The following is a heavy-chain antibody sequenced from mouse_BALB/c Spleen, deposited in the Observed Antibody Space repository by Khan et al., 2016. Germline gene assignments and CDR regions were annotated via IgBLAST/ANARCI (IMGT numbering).Heavy chain of an antibody. Sequence: ESGAELVKAGASVKMSCKASGYTFTSYWMHWVKQRLGQGLEWFAETNPTNGRTYYNEKFKSKATLTVDKSSSTAYMLLSGPTFEDSAVYYSARIKKIVATYFDYWGQGTTLTVSS. V-gene: IGHV1S81*02. J-gene: IGHJ2*01. D-gene: IGHD1-1*01. CDR1: GYTFTSYW. CDR2: TNPTNGRT. CDR3: ARIKKIVATYFDY.